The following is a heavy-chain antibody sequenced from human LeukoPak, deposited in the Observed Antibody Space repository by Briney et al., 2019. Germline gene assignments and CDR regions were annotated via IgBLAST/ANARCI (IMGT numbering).Heavy chain of an antibody. V-gene: IGHV4-61*02. D-gene: IGHD3-3*01. CDR3: ASANYDFWSGYSVY. CDR1: GGSISSGSYY. J-gene: IGHJ4*02. CDR2: IYTSGST. Sequence: SETLSLTCTVSGGSISSGSYYGSWIRQPAGKGLEWIGRIYTSGSTNYNPSLKSRVTISVDTSKNQFSLKLSSVTAADTAVYYCASANYDFWSGYSVYWGQGTLVTVSS.